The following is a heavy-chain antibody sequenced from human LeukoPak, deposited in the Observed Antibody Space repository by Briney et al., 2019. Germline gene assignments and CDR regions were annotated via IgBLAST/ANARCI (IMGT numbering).Heavy chain of an antibody. CDR2: ISSSSSTI. V-gene: IGHV3-48*01. Sequence: GGSLRLSCAASGFTFSSYSMNWVRQAPGKGLEWVSYISSSSSTIYYADSVKGRFTISRDNAKNSLYLQMNSLRAEDTAVYYCAKDQELITIFGVGCDYWGQGTLVTVSS. CDR3: AKDQELITIFGVGCDY. D-gene: IGHD3-3*01. J-gene: IGHJ4*02. CDR1: GFTFSSYS.